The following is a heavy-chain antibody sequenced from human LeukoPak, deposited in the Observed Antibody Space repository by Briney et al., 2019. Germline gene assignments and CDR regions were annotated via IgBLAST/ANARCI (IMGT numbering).Heavy chain of an antibody. CDR1: GFTFETYA. J-gene: IGHJ5*02. Sequence: GGSLRLSCAASGFTFETYAMSWVRQAPGKGLEWISAVNPNGDFKYYADSVEGRFTISRDNSRNTLYLQINSLRAEDTATYYCARDLRHARTCNCYGWLDPWGQGTLVTVSS. CDR3: ARDLRHARTCNCYGWLDP. D-gene: IGHD1-7*01. CDR2: VNPNGDFK. V-gene: IGHV3-23*01.